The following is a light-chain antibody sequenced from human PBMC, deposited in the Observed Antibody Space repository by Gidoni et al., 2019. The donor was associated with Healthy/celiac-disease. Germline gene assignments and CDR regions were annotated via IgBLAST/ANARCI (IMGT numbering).Light chain of an antibody. Sequence: DIQMTQSPSTLSASVGDRVTITCRASQSISSWLSWYQQKPGKAPKLLIYKASSLESGVPSSFRGSGSGTEFTLTISSLQPDDFATYYCQQYNSATFGQGTKVEIK. CDR3: QQYNSAT. CDR2: KAS. CDR1: QSISSW. V-gene: IGKV1-5*03. J-gene: IGKJ1*01.